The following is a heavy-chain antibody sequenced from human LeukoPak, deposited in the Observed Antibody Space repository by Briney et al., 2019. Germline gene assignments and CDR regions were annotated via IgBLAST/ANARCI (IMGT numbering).Heavy chain of an antibody. J-gene: IGHJ4*02. D-gene: IGHD1-26*01. CDR3: ARDLPGGAYYFDY. V-gene: IGHV3-48*01. Sequence: QPGGSLRLSCAASGFIFSSYSMNWVREAPGKGLEWVSYISSSSSTIYYADSVKGRFTISRDNAKNSLYLQMNCLRAEDSAVYFCARDLPGGAYYFDYWGQGTLATVSS. CDR1: GFIFSSYS. CDR2: ISSSSSTI.